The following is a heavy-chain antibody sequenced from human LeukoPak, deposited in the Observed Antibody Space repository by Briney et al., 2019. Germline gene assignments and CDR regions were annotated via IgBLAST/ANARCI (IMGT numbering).Heavy chain of an antibody. Sequence: GGSLRLSCAASGFTFSSYAMHWVRQAPGKGLEWVAVISYDGSNKYYADSVKGRFTISRDNSKNTLYLQMNSLRAEDTAVYYCASWVNSTLTIAEVMLWGQGTLVTVSS. J-gene: IGHJ4*02. V-gene: IGHV3-30*04. D-gene: IGHD4-17*01. CDR2: ISYDGSNK. CDR3: ASWVNSTLTIAEVML. CDR1: GFTFSSYA.